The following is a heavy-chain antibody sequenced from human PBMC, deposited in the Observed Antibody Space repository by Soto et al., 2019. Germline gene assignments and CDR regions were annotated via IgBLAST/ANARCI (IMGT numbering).Heavy chain of an antibody. CDR1: GSTLTELS. D-gene: IGHD1-26*01. V-gene: IGHV1-24*01. CDR2: FDPEDGKT. J-gene: IGHJ3*02. CDR3: ARDHVGEMSSFDI. Sequence: ASVKVSCKVSGSTLTELSIHWVRQAPGKGLEWMGGFDPEDGKTNYAQRFQDRVIMTEGPTTDTAYMELTSLRSDDTAVYYCARDHVGEMSSFDIWGQGTVVTVSS.